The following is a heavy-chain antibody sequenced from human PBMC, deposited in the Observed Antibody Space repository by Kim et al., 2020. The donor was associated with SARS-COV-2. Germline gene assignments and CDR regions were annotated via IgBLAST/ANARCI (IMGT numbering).Heavy chain of an antibody. CDR2: ISGGGVNK. CDR3: AKVVIMDDYNYYYYYGM. D-gene: IGHD2-21*01. Sequence: GGSLRLSRVASGFTFDIYAMSWVRRAPGKGLEWVSVISGGGVNKFYADSVRGRFTISRDNSKNTLFLQMNSLRDEDTALYYCAKVVIMDDYNYYYYYGM. V-gene: IGHV3-23*01. J-gene: IGHJ6*01. CDR1: GFTFDIYA.